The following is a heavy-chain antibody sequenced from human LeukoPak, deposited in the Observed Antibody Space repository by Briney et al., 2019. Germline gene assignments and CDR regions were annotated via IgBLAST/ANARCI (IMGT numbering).Heavy chain of an antibody. CDR2: IHYSGSF. V-gene: IGHV4-59*12. CDR1: GGSISSYY. J-gene: IGHJ4*02. D-gene: IGHD4-17*01. CDR3: ARLRGGVTSNPDY. Sequence: PSETLSLTCTVSGGSISSYYWSWIRQPPGKGLEGIGNIHYSGSFNYNPSLKSRVTISVDTSKNQFSLRLNSVTAADTAVYYCARLRGGVTSNPDYWGQGTLVTVSS.